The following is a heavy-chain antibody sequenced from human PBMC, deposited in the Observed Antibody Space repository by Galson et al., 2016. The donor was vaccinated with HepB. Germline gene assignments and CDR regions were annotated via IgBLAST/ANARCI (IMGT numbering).Heavy chain of an antibody. J-gene: IGHJ4*02. CDR3: ARETEYSSTSQGEYYFDY. D-gene: IGHD6-6*01. CDR1: GGSISSYY. CDR2: INYSGST. V-gene: IGHV4-59*01. Sequence: SETLSLTCTVSGGSISSYYWSWIRQPPGKGLEWIGCINYSGSTTYNPSIKSRLTTSIDTSKNQFSLKLSSVTAADTAFYYCARETEYSSTSQGEYYFDYWGQGTLVTVSS.